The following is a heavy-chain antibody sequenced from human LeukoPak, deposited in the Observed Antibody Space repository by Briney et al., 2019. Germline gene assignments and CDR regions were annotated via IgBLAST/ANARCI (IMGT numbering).Heavy chain of an antibody. D-gene: IGHD1-1*01. Sequence: VGSLRLSCAASGFTFRNYNMNWVRQAPGKGLEWISYISSDYTTIYYADSVKSRFTISRDNAKNSLYLQMNSLRAEDTAVYYCARDRKLENFDYWGQGTLVTVSS. CDR3: ARDRKLENFDY. V-gene: IGHV3-48*01. CDR2: ISSDYTTI. CDR1: GFTFRNYN. J-gene: IGHJ4*02.